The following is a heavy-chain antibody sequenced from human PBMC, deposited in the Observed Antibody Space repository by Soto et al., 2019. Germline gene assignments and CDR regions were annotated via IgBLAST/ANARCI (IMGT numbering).Heavy chain of an antibody. D-gene: IGHD5-12*01. CDR3: ARDREYSGFYYGMDV. CDR1: GFTFSRNA. CDR2: ISFDGNNQ. Sequence: PGGSLRLSCEASGFTFSRNAIHWGRQAPGKGLEWVAVISFDGNNQYYTDSVKGRFTISRDNSKNTLDLQMNSLRREDTAVYYCARDREYSGFYYGMDVWGQGTTVTVSS. J-gene: IGHJ6*02. V-gene: IGHV3-30-3*01.